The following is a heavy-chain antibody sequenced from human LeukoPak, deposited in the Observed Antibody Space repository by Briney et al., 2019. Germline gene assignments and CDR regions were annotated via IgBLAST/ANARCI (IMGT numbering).Heavy chain of an antibody. Sequence: GGSLRLSRAASGFTVSSNYMSWVRQAPGKGLEWVSVIYSGGSTYYADSVKGRFTISRDNSKNTLYLQMNSLRAEDTAVYYCAREIGSAFDAFDIWGQGTTVTVSS. CDR3: AREIGSAFDAFDI. J-gene: IGHJ3*02. D-gene: IGHD3-10*01. CDR2: IYSGGST. V-gene: IGHV3-66*01. CDR1: GFTVSSNY.